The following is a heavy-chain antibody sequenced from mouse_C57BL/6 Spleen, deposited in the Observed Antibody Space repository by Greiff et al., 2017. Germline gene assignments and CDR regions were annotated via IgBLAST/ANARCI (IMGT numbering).Heavy chain of an antibody. V-gene: IGHV1-82*01. D-gene: IGHD1-1*01. CDR3: ARSVHYYGSSWYFDY. CDR1: GYAFSSSW. Sequence: VQLQQSGPELVKPGASVKISCKASGYAFSSSWMNWVKQRPGKGLEWIGRIYPGDGDTNYNGKFKGKATLTADKSSSTAYMQLSSLTSEDSAVYVCARSVHYYGSSWYFDYWGQGTTLTVSS. CDR2: IYPGDGDT. J-gene: IGHJ2*01.